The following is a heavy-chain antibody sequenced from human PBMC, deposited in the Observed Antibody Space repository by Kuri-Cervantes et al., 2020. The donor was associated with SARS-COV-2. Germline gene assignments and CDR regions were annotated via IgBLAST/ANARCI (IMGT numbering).Heavy chain of an antibody. D-gene: IGHD6-19*01. CDR3: ARPPGRGSSGWYNYYGMDV. J-gene: IGHJ6*02. CDR1: GGSITTNHYF. CDR2: IYYAGNT. V-gene: IGHV4-39*01. Sequence: GSLRLSCTVSGGSITTNHYFWGWIRQPPGKGLEWIANIYYAGNTYYNASLKSRVNISVDTSKNQFSLTVTSVTAADTAVYYCARPPGRGSSGWYNYYGMDVWGQGTTVTVSS.